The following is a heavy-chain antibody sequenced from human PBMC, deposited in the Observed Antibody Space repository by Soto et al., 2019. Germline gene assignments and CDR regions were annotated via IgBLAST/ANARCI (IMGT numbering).Heavy chain of an antibody. V-gene: IGHV1-2*04. CDR3: ARGLRFLEWLHAFDI. CDR2: INPNSGGT. CDR1: GYTFTGYY. D-gene: IGHD3-3*01. Sequence: GASVKVSCKASGYTFTGYYMHWVRQAPGQGLKWMGWINPNSGGTNYAQKFQGWVTMTRDTSISTAYMELSRLRSDDTAVYYCARGLRFLEWLHAFDIWGQGTMVTVSS. J-gene: IGHJ3*02.